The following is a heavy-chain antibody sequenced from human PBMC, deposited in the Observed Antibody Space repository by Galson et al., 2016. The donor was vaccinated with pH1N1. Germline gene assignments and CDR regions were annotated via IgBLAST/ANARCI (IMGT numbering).Heavy chain of an antibody. CDR1: GGTFTDYA. D-gene: IGHD2-2*01. CDR2: IFPSFDIT. Sequence: SVKVSCKASGGTFTDYALSWVRQAPGEGLEWMGGIFPSFDITDYAQKFQDRVTITADEPTTTAFLELCSLRSEDTAVYYCAVCSRGNCYYFDSWGQGTLVTVSS. V-gene: IGHV1-69*13. CDR3: AVCSRGNCYYFDS. J-gene: IGHJ4*02.